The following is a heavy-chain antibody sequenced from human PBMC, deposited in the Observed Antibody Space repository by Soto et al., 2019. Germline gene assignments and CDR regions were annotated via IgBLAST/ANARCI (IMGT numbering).Heavy chain of an antibody. D-gene: IGHD2-2*01. CDR1: RFTFSIYA. Sequence: EVQLLESGGGLAQPGGSLRLSCAASRFTFSIYAMYWVRQAPGKGLEWVSAISVTGDATYYVDSVKGRFTISRDNSKNTLYLQMNSLRVEDTAVYYCAKARYCVGTSSTPHFDYWGQGTLVTVSS. J-gene: IGHJ4*02. V-gene: IGHV3-23*01. CDR3: AKARYCVGTSSTPHFDY. CDR2: ISVTGDAT.